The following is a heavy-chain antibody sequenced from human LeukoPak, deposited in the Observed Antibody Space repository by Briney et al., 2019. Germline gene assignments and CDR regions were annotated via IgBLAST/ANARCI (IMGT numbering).Heavy chain of an antibody. CDR2: IFYSGST. Sequence: SETLSLTCTVSSGSISTSNYYWGWVRQPPGKALEWIGNIFYSGSTYYSPSLKSRVTMSLDTSRNQFSLKLSTVTAADTAVYYCARKDGDYWGQGTLVTVSS. CDR3: ARKDGDY. V-gene: IGHV4-39*07. CDR1: SGSISTSNYY. J-gene: IGHJ4*02.